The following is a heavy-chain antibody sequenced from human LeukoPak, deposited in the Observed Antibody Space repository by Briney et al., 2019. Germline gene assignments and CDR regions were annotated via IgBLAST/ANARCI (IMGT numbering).Heavy chain of an antibody. J-gene: IGHJ4*02. CDR2: ISERGGST. CDR3: AKRGVVIRGILVIGYHQEAYHYDF. CDR1: GINLSNYG. D-gene: IGHD3-10*01. Sequence: GGSLKLSCVVSGINLSNYGMTWVRQAPGKGLEWVSYISERGGSTTYADSVKGRFTISRDTSLNTLYLQLNSLRAEDTAVYFCAKRGVVIRGILVIGYHQEAYHYDFWGQGVLVTVSS. V-gene: IGHV3-23*01.